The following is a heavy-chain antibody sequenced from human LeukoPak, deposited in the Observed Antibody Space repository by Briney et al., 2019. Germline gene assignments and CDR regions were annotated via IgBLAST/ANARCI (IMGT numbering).Heavy chain of an antibody. CDR3: ARMGSSNWAYFED. CDR2: IWYDGSNQ. Sequence: GGSLRLSCAASGFTFSSYGMHWVRQAPGKGLEWVAVIWYDGSNQYYADSVKGRFTISRDNSKNTLYLQMSSLRVEDTAVYYCARMGSSNWAYFEDWGQGSLVTVSS. D-gene: IGHD6-13*01. J-gene: IGHJ4*02. CDR1: GFTFSSYG. V-gene: IGHV3-33*01.